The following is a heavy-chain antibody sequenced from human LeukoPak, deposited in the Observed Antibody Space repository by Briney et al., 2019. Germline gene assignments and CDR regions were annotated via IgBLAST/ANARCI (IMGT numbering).Heavy chain of an antibody. CDR2: ISDDGKKT. D-gene: IGHD1-1*01. CDR1: GFTFTSHW. V-gene: IGHV3-74*01. Sequence: GGSLRLPCAESGFTFTSHWMHWVRQAPGKGLAWVSHISDDGKKTNYADSVKGRFTISRDVAKNTLHLQMDSLRVEDTAVYYCAASFRVAGTTNYYWGQGTMVPSP. CDR3: AASFRVAGTTNYY. J-gene: IGHJ4*02.